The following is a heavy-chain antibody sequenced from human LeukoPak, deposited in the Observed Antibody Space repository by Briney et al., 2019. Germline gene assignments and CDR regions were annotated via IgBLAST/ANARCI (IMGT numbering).Heavy chain of an antibody. V-gene: IGHV3-30*18. CDR2: ISYDGSNK. D-gene: IGHD5-18*01. CDR1: GFTFSSYG. J-gene: IGHJ4*02. CDR3: AKDTVQLHFTGADY. Sequence: GGSLRLSCAASGFTFSSYGMHWVRQAPGKGLEWVAVISYDGSNKYYADSVKGRFTISRDNSKNTLYLQMNSLRAEDTAVYYCAKDTVQLHFTGADYWGQGTLVTVSS.